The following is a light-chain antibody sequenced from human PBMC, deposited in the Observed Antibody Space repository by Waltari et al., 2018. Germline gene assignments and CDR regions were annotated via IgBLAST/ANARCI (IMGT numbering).Light chain of an antibody. CDR1: HSVREY. Sequence: EIVLTQSPATLSLSPGERATLSCRASHSVREYLAWYQQRPGQAPRLLIYDAPNRATGVPARFSCTGYETDFTLTINNLEPEDFAVYYCQQRSSWPLTFGGGSKVESK. CDR2: DAP. J-gene: IGKJ4*01. V-gene: IGKV3-11*01. CDR3: QQRSSWPLT.